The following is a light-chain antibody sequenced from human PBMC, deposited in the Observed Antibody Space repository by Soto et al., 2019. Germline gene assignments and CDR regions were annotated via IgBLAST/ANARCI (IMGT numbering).Light chain of an antibody. CDR2: GAS. V-gene: IGKV3-15*01. J-gene: IGKJ1*01. CDR1: QTVNSN. Sequence: EIVMTQSPATLSVSPGERATLSCRASQTVNSNLAWYQHKPGQAPRLLIYGASTMATGIPARFSGSGSGTEFTLTISSLQSEDFAVYYCQQYNNSPRTFGQGTKVEIK. CDR3: QQYNNSPRT.